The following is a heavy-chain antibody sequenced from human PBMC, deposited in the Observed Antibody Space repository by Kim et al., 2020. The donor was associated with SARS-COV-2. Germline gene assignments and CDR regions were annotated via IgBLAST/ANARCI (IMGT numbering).Heavy chain of an antibody. CDR3: ARDKYDDNSWYGEIDYYYAGDV. CDR1: GFTFGGYS. J-gene: IGHJ6*02. D-gene: IGHD6-13*01. CDR2: ISSTSTYI. Sequence: GGSLRLSCAASGFTFGGYSMNWVRQAPGKGLEWVSFISSTSTYIYYADSLKGRFTISSDNAKNSLYLQMSSLRAEDTAVYYCARDKYDDNSWYGEIDYYYAGDVWGQGTAVTVAS. V-gene: IGHV3-21*01.